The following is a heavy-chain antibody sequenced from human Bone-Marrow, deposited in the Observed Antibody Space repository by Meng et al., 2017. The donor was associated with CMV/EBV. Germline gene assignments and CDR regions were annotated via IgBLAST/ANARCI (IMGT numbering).Heavy chain of an antibody. CDR3: ARDVGYYDSSGYFFDI. D-gene: IGHD3-22*01. CDR2: IYYSGST. CDR1: GGSISSSSYY. V-gene: IGHV4-39*07. J-gene: IGHJ3*02. Sequence: ESLKISCTVSGGSISSSSYYWGWIRQPPGKGLEWIGSIYYSGSTYYNPSLKSRVTISVDTSKNQFSLKLSSVTAADTAVYYCARDVGYYDSSGYFFDIWGQGTMVTVSS.